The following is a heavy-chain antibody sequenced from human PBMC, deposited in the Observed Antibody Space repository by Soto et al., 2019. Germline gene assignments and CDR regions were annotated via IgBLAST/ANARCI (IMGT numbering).Heavy chain of an antibody. Sequence: SVKVSCKASGFTFTSSAMQWVRQARGQGLEWIGWIVVGSGNTNYAQKFQERVTITRDMSTSTAYMELSSLRSEDTAVYYCAAGYSSSWYWFDPWGQGTLVTVSS. CDR1: GFTFTSSA. D-gene: IGHD6-13*01. J-gene: IGHJ5*02. V-gene: IGHV1-58*02. CDR2: IVVGSGNT. CDR3: AAGYSSSWYWFDP.